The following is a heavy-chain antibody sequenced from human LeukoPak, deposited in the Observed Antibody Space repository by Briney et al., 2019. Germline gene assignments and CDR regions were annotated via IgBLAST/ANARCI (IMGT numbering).Heavy chain of an antibody. Sequence: GASVKVSCKASGGTFSSYAISWVRQAPGQGLEWMGGIIPIFGTANYAQKFQGRVTITADKSTSTAYMELSSLRSEDTAVYYCARSVGYYYDSSGRGAFDIWGQGTMVTVSS. CDR2: IIPIFGTA. V-gene: IGHV1-69*06. J-gene: IGHJ3*02. CDR3: ARSVGYYYDSSGRGAFDI. D-gene: IGHD3-22*01. CDR1: GGTFSSYA.